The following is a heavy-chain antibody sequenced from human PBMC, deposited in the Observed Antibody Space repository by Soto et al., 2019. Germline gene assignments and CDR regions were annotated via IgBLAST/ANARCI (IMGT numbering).Heavy chain of an antibody. CDR3: ARGAYGSGSYFDY. CDR2: IYYSGST. Sequence: PSETLSLTCTVSGGSISSGDYYWSWIRQPPGKGLEWIGYIYYSGSTYYNPSLKSRVTISVDTSKNQFSLKLSSVTAADTAVYYCARGAYGSGSYFDYWGQGTLVTVSS. CDR1: GGSISSGDYY. D-gene: IGHD3-10*01. J-gene: IGHJ4*02. V-gene: IGHV4-30-4*01.